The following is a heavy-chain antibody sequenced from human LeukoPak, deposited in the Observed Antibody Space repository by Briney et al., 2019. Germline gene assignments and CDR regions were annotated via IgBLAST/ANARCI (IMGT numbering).Heavy chain of an antibody. J-gene: IGHJ4*02. V-gene: IGHV3-23*01. CDR1: GFTLSSYA. Sequence: GGSLRLSCVVSGFTLSSYAMSWVRQAPGKGLEWVAATSSSDSGKYHADSVRGRFTISRDNSKNTVYLQMNSLRAEDAAVYYCARAPVTSCRGAFCYTFDYWGQGTLVTVSS. D-gene: IGHD2-15*01. CDR3: ARAPVTSCRGAFCYTFDY. CDR2: TSSSDSGK.